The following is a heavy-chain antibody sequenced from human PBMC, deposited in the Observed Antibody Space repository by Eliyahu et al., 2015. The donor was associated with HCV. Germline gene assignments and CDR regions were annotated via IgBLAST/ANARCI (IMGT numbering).Heavy chain of an antibody. D-gene: IGHD6-6*01. J-gene: IGHJ6*02. Sequence: QVQLVESGGGVVQPGRSLRLSCAASGFTFSSYAMHWVRQAPGKGLEWVAVISYDGSNKYYADPVKGRFTISRDNSKNTLYLQMNSLRAEDTAVYYCARDQVGSSSNQYYYYYGMDVWGQGTTVTVSS. CDR3: ARDQVGSSSNQYYYYYGMDV. V-gene: IGHV3-30-3*01. CDR1: GFTFSSYA. CDR2: ISYDGSNK.